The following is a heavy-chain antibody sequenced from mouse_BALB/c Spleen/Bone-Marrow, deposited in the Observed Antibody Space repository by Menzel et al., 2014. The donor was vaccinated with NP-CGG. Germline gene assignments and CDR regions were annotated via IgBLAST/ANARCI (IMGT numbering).Heavy chain of an antibody. J-gene: IGHJ3*01. CDR2: IDPNTYYT. Sequence: VQLKQSRAELAKPGASVKMSCKASGYTFTNYWMHWVKQRPGQGLEWIGYIDPNTYYTRYNQKFKDKATLTADKSSSTAYLQLSSLTSEDSAVYYCARYWDAYWGQGTLVTVSA. D-gene: IGHD4-1*01. V-gene: IGHV1-7*01. CDR1: GYTFTNYW. CDR3: ARYWDAY.